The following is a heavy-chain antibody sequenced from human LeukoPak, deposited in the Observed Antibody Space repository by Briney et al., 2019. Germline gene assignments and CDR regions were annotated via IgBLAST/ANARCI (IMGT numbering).Heavy chain of an antibody. D-gene: IGHD3-10*01. CDR2: INWNGGST. V-gene: IGHV3-20*01. CDR1: GFTFDDYG. Sequence: GGSLRLSCEASGFTFDDYGMSWVRQAPGKGLEWVSGINWNGGSTGYADSVKGRFTISRDNAKNSLYLQMNSLRAEDTALYHCARAFGELSSWFDPWGQGTLVTVSP. J-gene: IGHJ5*02. CDR3: ARAFGELSSWFDP.